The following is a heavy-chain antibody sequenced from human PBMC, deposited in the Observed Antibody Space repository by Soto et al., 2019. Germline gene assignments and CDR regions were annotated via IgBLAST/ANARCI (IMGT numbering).Heavy chain of an antibody. CDR2: FYYDGRT. D-gene: IGHD2-21*01. CDR1: GASFSDANYY. CDR3: ARRSHIVVAPT. J-gene: IGHJ4*02. V-gene: IGHV4-39*02. Sequence: NPSETLSVTCIVSGASFSDANYYWVWIRQPPGEGLEWIGSFYYDGRTYYNASLKSRVTISVDTSKNHFSLMLTSVTAADTAVYYCARRSHIVVAPTGGQGTLVTVSS.